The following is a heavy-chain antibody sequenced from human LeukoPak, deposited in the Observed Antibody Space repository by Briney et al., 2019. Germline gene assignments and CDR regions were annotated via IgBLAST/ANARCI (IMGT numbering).Heavy chain of an antibody. CDR2: ISAYNGNT. V-gene: IGHV1-18*01. CDR1: GYTFTSYG. J-gene: IGHJ4*02. D-gene: IGHD3-10*01. Sequence: ASVKVSCKASGYTFTSYGISWVRQAPGQGLEWMGWISAYNGNTNYAQKLQGRVTMTTDTSTSTAYIELRSLRSDDTAVYYCARDYYGSGSYYSNKRYYAYWGQGTLVTVSS. CDR3: ARDYYGSGSYYSNKRYYAY.